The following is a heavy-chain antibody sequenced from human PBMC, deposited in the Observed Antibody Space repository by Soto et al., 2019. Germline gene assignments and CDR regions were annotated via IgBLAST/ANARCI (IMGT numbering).Heavy chain of an antibody. D-gene: IGHD3-9*01. CDR1: AASFSKYY. CDR3: ARAGDYDILTGHGYFDY. J-gene: IGHJ4*02. Sequence: ASETLSLTCTVSAASFSKYYWSWIRQPPGKGLEWIGYIYFNGNTNYNPSLKRRVTISIDTSKKQISLNLTSVTDADTAVYYCARAGDYDILTGHGYFDYWGQGTLVTVSS. V-gene: IGHV4-59*01. CDR2: IYFNGNT.